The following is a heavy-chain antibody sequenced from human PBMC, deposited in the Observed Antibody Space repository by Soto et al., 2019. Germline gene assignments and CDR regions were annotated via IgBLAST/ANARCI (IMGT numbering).Heavy chain of an antibody. CDR1: GFTFSSYT. V-gene: IGHV3-23*01. CDR2: ISARGGST. J-gene: IGHJ6*02. CDR3: ARDPPNDKTQLDYGMDV. D-gene: IGHD2-2*01. Sequence: GGSLRLSCAASGFTFSSYTMNWVRQAPWKGLEWVSLISARGGSTYYADSVKGRFTISRDNSKNTLYLQMNSRRAEDTGVYYCARDPPNDKTQLDYGMDVWGQGTAVTVSS.